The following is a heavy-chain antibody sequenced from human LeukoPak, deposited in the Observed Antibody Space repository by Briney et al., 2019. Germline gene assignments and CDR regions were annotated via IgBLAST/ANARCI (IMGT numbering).Heavy chain of an antibody. D-gene: IGHD6-13*01. Sequence: PGGSLRLSCAASGFTFSDYYMSWIRQAPGKGLEWVSHISSSGSPISYADSVEGRFTISRDNAKNSLYLQLNSLRAEDTAVYYCARVGIIVAAGTCDYWGQGTLVTVSS. J-gene: IGHJ4*02. CDR3: ARVGIIVAAGTCDY. CDR1: GFTFSDYY. CDR2: ISSSGSPI. V-gene: IGHV3-11*01.